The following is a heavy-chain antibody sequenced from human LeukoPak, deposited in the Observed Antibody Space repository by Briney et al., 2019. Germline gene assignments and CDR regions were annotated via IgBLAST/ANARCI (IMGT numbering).Heavy chain of an antibody. D-gene: IGHD3-22*01. CDR2: INLDGSEI. J-gene: IGHJ4*02. Sequence: GGSLRLSCAASGFVFGHSWMSWVRQAPGKGLEWVANINLDGSEINYLDSLTGRLTISRDNAKDSLYLQMNGLRAEDTAVYFCVRDRGYSTFDYWGQGALVTVSS. CDR1: GFVFGHSW. CDR3: VRDRGYSTFDY. V-gene: IGHV3-7*03.